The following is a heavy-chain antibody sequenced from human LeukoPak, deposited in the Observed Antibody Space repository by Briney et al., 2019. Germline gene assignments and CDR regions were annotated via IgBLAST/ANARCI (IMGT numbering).Heavy chain of an antibody. Sequence: PSETLSLTCTVSGGSISSSSYYWGWIRQPPGKGLEWIGYIYYSGSTNYNPSLKSRVTISVDTSKNQFSLKLSPVTAADTAVYYCARSSSYSSWYGGFDYWGQGTLVTVSS. J-gene: IGHJ4*02. CDR1: GGSISSSSYY. CDR3: ARSSSYSSWYGGFDY. D-gene: IGHD6-13*01. V-gene: IGHV4-61*05. CDR2: IYYSGST.